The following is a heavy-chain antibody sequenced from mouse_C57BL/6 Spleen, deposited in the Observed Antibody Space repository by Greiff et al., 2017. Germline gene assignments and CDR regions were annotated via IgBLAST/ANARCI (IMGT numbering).Heavy chain of an antibody. D-gene: IGHD2-3*01. CDR3: ARSHDRGRFAD. CDR2: INPGSGGT. Sequence: QVQLQQSGAELVRPGPSVKVSCKASGYAFTNYLIEWVKQRPGQGLEWIGVINPGSGGTNYNEKFKGKATLTADKSSSTAYMQLSSLTSEDSAVYFCARSHDRGRFADWGQGTLVTVSA. V-gene: IGHV1-54*01. J-gene: IGHJ3*01. CDR1: GYAFTNYL.